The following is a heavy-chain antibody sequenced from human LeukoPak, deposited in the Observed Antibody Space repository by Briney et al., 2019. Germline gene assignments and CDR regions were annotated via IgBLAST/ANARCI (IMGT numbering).Heavy chain of an antibody. CDR1: GFSFSSYG. CDR2: IRYDVSKK. CDR3: AKVPGSFDAFDI. D-gene: IGHD2-15*01. J-gene: IGHJ3*02. Sequence: GGSLTLSCAASGFSFSSYGMHWVRQAPGKGLEWVAFIRYDVSKKFYADSVKDRFTISRDNSKNTLYLQMNSLRAEDTAVYYCAKVPGSFDAFDIWGQGTMVTVSS. V-gene: IGHV3-30*02.